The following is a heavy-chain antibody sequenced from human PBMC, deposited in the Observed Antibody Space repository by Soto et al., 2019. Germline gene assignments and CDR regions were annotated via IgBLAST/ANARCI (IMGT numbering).Heavy chain of an antibody. D-gene: IGHD1-26*01. J-gene: IGHJ6*02. CDR1: GGTFSSYA. Sequence: ASVKVSCKASGGTFSSYAISWVRQAPGQGLEWMGGIIPIFGTANYAQKFQGRVTITADESTSTAYMELSSLRSEDTAVYYCARSHNTLFTPGATPYYYYYGMDVWGQGTTVTVSS. CDR3: ARSHNTLFTPGATPYYYYYGMDV. CDR2: IIPIFGTA. V-gene: IGHV1-69*13.